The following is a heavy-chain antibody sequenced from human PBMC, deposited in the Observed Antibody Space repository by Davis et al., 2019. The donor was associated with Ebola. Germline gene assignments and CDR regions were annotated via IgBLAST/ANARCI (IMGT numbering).Heavy chain of an antibody. CDR2: ISHSGA. D-gene: IGHD2/OR15-2a*01. J-gene: IGHJ4*02. Sequence: GESLKISCAASGFTFSSHTMAWVRQAPGKGLEWVSTISHSGAYYADSVKGRFTISRDNSKSTLYMQMNSLRAEDTAIYYCVKGLFLIDCWGQGTLVTVSS. V-gene: IGHV3-23*01. CDR1: GFTFSSHT. CDR3: VKGLFLIDC.